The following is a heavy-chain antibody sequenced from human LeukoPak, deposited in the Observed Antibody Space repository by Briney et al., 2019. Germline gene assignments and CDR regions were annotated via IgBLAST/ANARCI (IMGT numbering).Heavy chain of an antibody. J-gene: IGHJ6*02. CDR2: MRRDGNEI. Sequence: GGSLRLSCSASGFTFSTYWMSWVRQAPGKGLEWVANMRRDGNEIYYLDSVRGRFTISRDNAKNSLYLQMNSLRAEDTAVYYCARDGDGYCSSTSCYVPCYYGMDVWGQGTTVTVSS. CDR3: ARDGDGYCSSTSCYVPCYYGMDV. D-gene: IGHD2-2*03. CDR1: GFTFSTYW. V-gene: IGHV3-7*01.